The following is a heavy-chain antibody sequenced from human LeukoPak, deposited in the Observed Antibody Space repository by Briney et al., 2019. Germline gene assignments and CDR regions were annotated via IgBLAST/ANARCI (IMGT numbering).Heavy chain of an antibody. D-gene: IGHD3-22*01. CDR3: ARRTRNYYDSSGYYNYFDY. J-gene: IGHJ4*02. V-gene: IGHV4-34*01. CDR2: INHSGST. CDR1: GGSFSGYY. Sequence: SETLSLTCAVYGGSFSGYYWSWIRQPPGKGLEWIGEINHSGSTNYNPSLKGRFTISLDTSKNQFYLKLSSVAAADTAVYYCARRTRNYYDSSGYYNYFDYWGQGTLVTVSS.